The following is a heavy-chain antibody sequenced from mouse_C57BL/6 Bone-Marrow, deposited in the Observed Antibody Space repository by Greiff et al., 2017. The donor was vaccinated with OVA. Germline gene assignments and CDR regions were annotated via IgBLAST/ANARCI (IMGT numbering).Heavy chain of an antibody. Sequence: VKLLESGPELVKPGASVKISCKASGYAFSSSWMHWVKQRPGQGLEWIGRIYPGGGATNYTGKFKGKATLTADKSSSTAYMQLSSLTSEDSAVYFCARPGDWGQGTTRTVAS. V-gene: IGHV1-82*01. J-gene: IGHJ2*01. D-gene: IGHD3-1*01. CDR3: ARPGD. CDR2: IYPGGGAT. CDR1: GYAFSSSW.